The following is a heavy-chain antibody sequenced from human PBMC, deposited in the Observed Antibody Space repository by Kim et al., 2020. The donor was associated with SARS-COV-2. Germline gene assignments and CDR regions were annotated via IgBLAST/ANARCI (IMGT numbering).Heavy chain of an antibody. Sequence: GGSLRLSCAASGFTFSSYGMHWVRQAPGKGLEWVAVISYDGSNKYYADSVKGRFTISRDNSKNTLYLQMNSLRAEDTAVYDCAKDRPWHSSSVPLFPDY. V-gene: IGHV3-30*18. J-gene: IGHJ4*01. CDR2: ISYDGSNK. CDR1: GFTFSSYG. D-gene: IGHD6-6*01. CDR3: AKDRPWHSSSVPLFPDY.